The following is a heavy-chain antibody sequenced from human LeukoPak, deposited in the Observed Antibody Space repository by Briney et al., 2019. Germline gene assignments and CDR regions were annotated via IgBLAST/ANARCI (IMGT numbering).Heavy chain of an antibody. CDR2: ISGNGDNT. Sequence: GGSLRRSCAASGFTLISYAMTWVRQAPGKGLEWVSTISGNGDNTYYADSVKGRFTISRDNSKNTLYLQMNSLRVEDTAVYYCANIIWSGYHEESWGQGNLVTVSS. CDR3: ANIIWSGYHEES. J-gene: IGHJ5*02. CDR1: GFTLISYA. V-gene: IGHV3-23*01. D-gene: IGHD3-3*01.